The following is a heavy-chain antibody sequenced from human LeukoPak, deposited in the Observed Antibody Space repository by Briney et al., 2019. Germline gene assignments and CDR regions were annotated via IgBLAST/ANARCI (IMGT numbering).Heavy chain of an antibody. CDR2: IDPNSGES. J-gene: IGHJ4*02. Sequence: ASVKVSCKTSGYTFTDYYIHWVRQAPGQGLEWMGWIDPNSGESNSAQKFQGRATMTGDTSISIAYMELRRVTSDDTAVYYCARDRDYSNTERGFDYWGQGTLVTVSS. CDR1: GYTFTDYY. V-gene: IGHV1-2*02. CDR3: ARDRDYSNTERGFDY. D-gene: IGHD4-11*01.